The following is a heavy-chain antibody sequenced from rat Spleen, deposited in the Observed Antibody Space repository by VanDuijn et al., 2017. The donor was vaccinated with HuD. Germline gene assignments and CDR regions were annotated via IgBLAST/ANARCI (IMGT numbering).Heavy chain of an antibody. CDR1: GFTFSNYD. J-gene: IGHJ4*01. V-gene: IGHV5-29*01. Sequence: EVQLVESGGGLVQPGRSLKLSCAASGFTFSNYDMAWVRQAPMKGLEWVASINYDGSSTFYRDSVRDRFTISRDNAKSTLYLQVDSLKSEDTATYYCVRHGRGKISYYYVLDAWGQGASVTVSS. CDR3: VRHGRGKISYYYVLDA. CDR2: INYDGSST. D-gene: IGHD4-5*01.